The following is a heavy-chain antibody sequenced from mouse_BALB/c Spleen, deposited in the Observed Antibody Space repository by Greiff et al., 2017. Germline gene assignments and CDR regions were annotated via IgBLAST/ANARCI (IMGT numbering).Heavy chain of an antibody. CDR2: IYPSDSYT. J-gene: IGHJ4*01. CDR3: ARPHYYGSSLAMDY. V-gene: IGHV1-69*02. CDR1: GYTFTSYW. Sequence: VQLQQPGAELVRPGASVKLSRKASGYTFTSYWINWVKQRPGQGLEWIGNIYPSDSYTNYNQKFKGKATLTVDKSSSTAYMQLSSLTSEDSAVYYCARPHYYGSSLAMDYWGQGTSVTVSS. D-gene: IGHD1-1*01.